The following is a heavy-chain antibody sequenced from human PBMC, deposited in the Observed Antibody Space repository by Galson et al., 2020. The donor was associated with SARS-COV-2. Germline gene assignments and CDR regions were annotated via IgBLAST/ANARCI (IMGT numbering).Heavy chain of an antibody. J-gene: IGHJ6*02. Sequence: SETLSLTFAVYGGSFRGYHWTWIRQPPGKGLEWIGEINHSGSSNYNPSLKSRVTMSVDTSKNQFSLKLSSVTAADTGVYYCAKRKELVWFGQLLLSNYNYGIDVWGQGTTVTVSS. CDR2: INHSGSS. D-gene: IGHD3-10*01. CDR3: AKRKELVWFGQLLLSNYNYGIDV. CDR1: GGSFRGYH. V-gene: IGHV4-34*01.